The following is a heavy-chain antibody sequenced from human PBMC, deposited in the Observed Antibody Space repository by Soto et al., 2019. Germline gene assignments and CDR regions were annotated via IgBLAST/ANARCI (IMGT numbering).Heavy chain of an antibody. CDR3: ASRNYYDTNGYYFYYYFDY. J-gene: IGHJ4*02. CDR1: GFSFSSFP. CDR2: ISSLGNTI. V-gene: IGHV3-48*02. D-gene: IGHD3-22*01. Sequence: GGSLRLSCVASGFSFSSFPMNWVRQAPGGGLEWVSYISSLGNTINYADSVRDRFTISRDNNKNTLYLQMNSLRDEDTAVYFCASRNYYDTNGYYFYYYFDYWGQGTPVTVSS.